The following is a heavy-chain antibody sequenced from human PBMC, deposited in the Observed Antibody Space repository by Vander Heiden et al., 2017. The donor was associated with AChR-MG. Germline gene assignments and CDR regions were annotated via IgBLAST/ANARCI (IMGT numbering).Heavy chain of an antibody. Sequence: QLQLPESGPGLVKPSETLSLPCTVSGGSIRSSSYYWGWIRQPQGKGLEGIGSSYDSGSTYYKPSLKSRVTISVDTSKNQFSLKLSSVTAADTAVYYCARLTGTTPFDYWGQGTLVTVSS. CDR3: ARLTGTTPFDY. J-gene: IGHJ4*02. CDR2: SYDSGST. CDR1: GGSIRSSSYY. D-gene: IGHD1-1*01. V-gene: IGHV4-39*01.